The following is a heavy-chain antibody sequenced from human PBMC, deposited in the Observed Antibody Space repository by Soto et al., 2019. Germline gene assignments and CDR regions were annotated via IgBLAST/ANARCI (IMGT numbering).Heavy chain of an antibody. CDR1: GFTFDDYA. CDR3: AKDIGDPTGTNH. Sequence: GGSLRLSCAASGFTFDDYAMHWVRQAPGKGLEWVSGISWNSGSIGYADSVKGRFTISRDNAKNSLYLQMNSLRAEDTALYYCAKDIGDPTGTNHWGQGTLVTVSS. J-gene: IGHJ5*02. CDR2: ISWNSGSI. D-gene: IGHD1-7*01. V-gene: IGHV3-9*01.